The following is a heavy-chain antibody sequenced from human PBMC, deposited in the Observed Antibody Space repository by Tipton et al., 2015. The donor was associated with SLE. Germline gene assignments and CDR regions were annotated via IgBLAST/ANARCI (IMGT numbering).Heavy chain of an antibody. Sequence: TLSLTCTVSGGSVSPYYWNWIRQSPGKGLEWIGYIFHGGGTNYNPSLKSRVTILVDTSKNQFSLKLTSVTAADRAVYHCARAAYSGSSVDYWGQGTLVTVSS. J-gene: IGHJ4*02. V-gene: IGHV4-59*02. CDR1: GGSVSPYY. D-gene: IGHD1-26*01. CDR2: IFHGGGT. CDR3: ARAAYSGSSVDY.